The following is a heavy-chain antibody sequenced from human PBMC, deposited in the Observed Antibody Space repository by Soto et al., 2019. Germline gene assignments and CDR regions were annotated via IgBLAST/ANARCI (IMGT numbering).Heavy chain of an antibody. CDR3: ARVGDHTNP. D-gene: IGHD3-16*01. J-gene: IGHJ5*02. Sequence: QVQLVQSGAEVQPPGSSMKVSCTASGRTFSRNAINWVRQAPGQGLEWMGGIIPMFGTTNYAQKFQGRVTITADDSTSTTHLELSNLRFEDTAVYYCARVGDHTNPWGQGTLVTVSS. CDR1: GRTFSRNA. CDR2: IIPMFGTT. V-gene: IGHV1-69*01.